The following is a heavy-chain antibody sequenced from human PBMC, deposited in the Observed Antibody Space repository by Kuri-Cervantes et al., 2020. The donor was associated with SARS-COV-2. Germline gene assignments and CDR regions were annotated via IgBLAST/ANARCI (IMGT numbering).Heavy chain of an antibody. J-gene: IGHJ5*02. CDR1: GFTFSSYS. D-gene: IGHD3-10*01. Sequence: GGSLRLSCAASGFTFSSYSMNWVRQAPGKGLEWVSSISSSSSYIYYADSVKGRFTISRDNAKNSLYLQMNSLRAEDTAVYYCARGELLLWFGELSYDNWFDPWGQGTLVTVSS. CDR3: ARGELLLWFGELSYDNWFDP. V-gene: IGHV3-21*01. CDR2: ISSSSSYI.